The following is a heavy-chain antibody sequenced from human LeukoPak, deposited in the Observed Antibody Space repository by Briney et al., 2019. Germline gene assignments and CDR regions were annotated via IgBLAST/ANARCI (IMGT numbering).Heavy chain of an antibody. CDR1: GRSISSYY. CDR2: IYYSGST. V-gene: IGHV4-59*01. D-gene: IGHD3-22*01. CDR3: ARARIPKGYYYDSSGFFDY. J-gene: IGHJ4*02. Sequence: SETLSLTCTVSGRSISSYYWSWLRQPPGKGLEWIGYIYYSGSTNYNPSLTSRIPISVDASKNPFSLKLSSVTAADTAVYYCARARIPKGYYYDSSGFFDYWGQGTLVTVSS.